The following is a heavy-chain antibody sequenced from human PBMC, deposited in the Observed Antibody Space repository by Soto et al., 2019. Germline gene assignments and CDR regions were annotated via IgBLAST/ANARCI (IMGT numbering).Heavy chain of an antibody. J-gene: IGHJ6*03. CDR1: GGSFSGYQ. Sequence: QVQLQQWGAGLLKPSETLSLTCAVYGGSFSGYQWTWIRQTPGKGLEWIGEINDSGNINYNPSLKIRVTILVDTAKKQFSLRLSSVTAADPAVYYCARGLILWFGELSRRGGYYYYMDVWGKGTSVTVSS. CDR3: ARGLILWFGELSRRGGYYYYMDV. D-gene: IGHD3-10*01. CDR2: INDSGNI. V-gene: IGHV4-34*02.